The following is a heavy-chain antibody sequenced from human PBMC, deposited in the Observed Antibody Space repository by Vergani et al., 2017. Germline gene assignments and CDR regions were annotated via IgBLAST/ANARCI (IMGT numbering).Heavy chain of an antibody. CDR3: ASRVSAGGGLDT. Sequence: EVQLLESGGDLVQPGGSLRLSCAASGFTFIMHAMSWVRQAPGKGLEWVSTLSASDRRTHYADSVKGRFTISRDNAKKFLYLQMNNLRAEDTALYYCASRVSAGGGLDTWGQGTLVTVSS. D-gene: IGHD2-15*01. J-gene: IGHJ5*02. CDR1: GFTFIMHA. V-gene: IGHV3-23*01. CDR2: LSASDRRT.